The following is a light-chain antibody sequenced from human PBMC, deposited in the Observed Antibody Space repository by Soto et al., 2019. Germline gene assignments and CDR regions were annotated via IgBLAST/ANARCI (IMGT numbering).Light chain of an antibody. V-gene: IGKV1-9*01. CDR3: QQLFDSPIT. Sequence: GESVTITCRVSQVISTSLAWYQVKPGKAPKLLIYAAFTLESGVPSRFSATVSGTEFSLTITSLQPEDFATYYFQQLFDSPITFGEGSRLEI. CDR2: AAF. J-gene: IGKJ5*01. CDR1: QVISTS.